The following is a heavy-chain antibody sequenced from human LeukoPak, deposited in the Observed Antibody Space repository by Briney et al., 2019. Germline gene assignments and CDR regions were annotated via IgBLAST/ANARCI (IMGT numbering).Heavy chain of an antibody. CDR1: GFTLSTFW. CDR3: ARAPSEIGGYYPEYFRH. CDR2: IKSDGST. J-gene: IGHJ1*01. Sequence: PGGSLRLSCAASGFTLSTFWMRSVSQAPGKGLVWVSRIKSDGSTNYADSVKGRFTISRDNANNPLSLQMNSLRPQDTGVYYCARAPSEIGGYYPEYFRHWGQGTLVTVSS. D-gene: IGHD3-22*01. V-gene: IGHV3-74*01.